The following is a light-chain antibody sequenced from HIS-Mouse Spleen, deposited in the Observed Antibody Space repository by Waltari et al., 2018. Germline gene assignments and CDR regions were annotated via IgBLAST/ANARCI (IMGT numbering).Light chain of an antibody. CDR3: QSYDSSNHWV. CDR2: EDN. CDR1: SGRIASHY. Sequence: NFMLTQPHSVSESPGKTVTISCTGSSGRIASHYVQWYQQRPGSAPTTVIYEDNQSPSGVPDRFSGSIDSSSNSASLTISGLKTEDEADYYCQSYDSSNHWVFGGGTKLTVL. J-gene: IGLJ3*02. V-gene: IGLV6-57*02.